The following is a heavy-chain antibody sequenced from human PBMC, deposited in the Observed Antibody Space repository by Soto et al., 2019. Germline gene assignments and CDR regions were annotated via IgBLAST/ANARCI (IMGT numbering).Heavy chain of an antibody. CDR2: IKQDGSEK. V-gene: IGHV3-7*03. CDR3: ARDQTRGGYYNYYYYGMDV. CDR1: GFTFSSYW. Sequence: LRLSCAASGFTFSSYWMSWVRQAPGKGLEWVANIKQDGSEKYYVDSVKGRFTISRDNAKNSLYLQMNSLRAEDTAVYYCARDQTRGGYYNYYYYGMDVWGQGTTVTVSS. J-gene: IGHJ6*02. D-gene: IGHD3-22*01.